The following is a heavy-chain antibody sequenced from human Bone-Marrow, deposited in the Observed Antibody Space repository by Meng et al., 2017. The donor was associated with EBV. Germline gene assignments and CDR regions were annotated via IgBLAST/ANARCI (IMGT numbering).Heavy chain of an antibody. D-gene: IGHD3-10*01. J-gene: IGHJ4*02. V-gene: IGHV1-69*01. CDR3: ASESGRGYTPDY. Sequence: QVQLVQSAAEVKETGSSVKVACKTLGGTFRNFAISWVRQAPGQGLEWLGGLIPMLGAPNYAQKFQGRVTITADESTSTHYMDLNSLRSEDTAVYYCASESGRGYTPDYWGQGTLVTVSS. CDR1: GGTFRNFA. CDR2: LIPMLGAP.